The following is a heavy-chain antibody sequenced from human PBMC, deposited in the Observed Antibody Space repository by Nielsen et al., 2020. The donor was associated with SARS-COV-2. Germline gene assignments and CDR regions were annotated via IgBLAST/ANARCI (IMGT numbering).Heavy chain of an antibody. CDR3: ARGDLVVVPSPLLGLGPIFYYFYLDV. J-gene: IGHJ6*03. V-gene: IGHV4-4*01. CDR1: GDSVSSRDW. CDR2: VSHSGNS. Sequence: GTLSLTCAVSGDSVSSRDWWTWVRQSPGKGLEWIGEVSHSGNSKYNPSLKSRVTLSMDKSKNQFSLRLTSVSAADTAVYFCARGDLVVVPSPLLGLGPIFYYFYLDVWGKGTTVIVS. D-gene: IGHD2-2*02.